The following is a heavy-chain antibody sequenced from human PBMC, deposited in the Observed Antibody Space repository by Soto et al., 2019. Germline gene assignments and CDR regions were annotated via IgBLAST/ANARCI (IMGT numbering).Heavy chain of an antibody. CDR2: IIPILGIA. D-gene: IGHD3-3*01. Sequence: ASVKVSCKASGGTFSSYTISWVRQAPGQGLEWMGRIIPILGIANYAQKFQGRVTITADKSTSTAYMELSSLRSEDTAVYYCERDNLYDFWSGPRLNAFVIWGQGTMVTVSS. J-gene: IGHJ3*02. V-gene: IGHV1-69*04. CDR3: ERDNLYDFWSGPRLNAFVI. CDR1: GGTFSSYT.